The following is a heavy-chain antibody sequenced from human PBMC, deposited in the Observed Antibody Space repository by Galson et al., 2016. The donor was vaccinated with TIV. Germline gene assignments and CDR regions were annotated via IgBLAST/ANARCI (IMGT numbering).Heavy chain of an antibody. J-gene: IGHJ4*02. Sequence: QSGAEVKKAGESLKISCQASGYGFSHYWIGWVRQMPGKGLEWMGITYPGDSDTRYSPSFRGQVTISADNSSNTAFLQWSSLTASDTAIYYCARSDYDNSGFWSPGTLVTVSS. CDR1: GYGFSHYW. V-gene: IGHV5-51*01. CDR3: ARSDYDNSGF. CDR2: TYPGDSDT. D-gene: IGHD3-22*01.